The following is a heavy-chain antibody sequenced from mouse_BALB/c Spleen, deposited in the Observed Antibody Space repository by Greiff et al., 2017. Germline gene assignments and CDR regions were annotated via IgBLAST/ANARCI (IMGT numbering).Heavy chain of an antibody. CDR1: GFTFSDYY. CDR3: ARGTSYYGKGGRFAY. J-gene: IGHJ3*01. Sequence: EVQRVESGGGLVKPGGSLKLSCAASGFTFSDYYMYWVRQTPEKRLEWVATISDGGSYTYYPDSVKGRFTISRDNAKNNLYLQMSSLKSEDTAMYYCARGTSYYGKGGRFAYWGQGTLVTVSA. V-gene: IGHV5-4*02. D-gene: IGHD2-10*01. CDR2: ISDGGSYT.